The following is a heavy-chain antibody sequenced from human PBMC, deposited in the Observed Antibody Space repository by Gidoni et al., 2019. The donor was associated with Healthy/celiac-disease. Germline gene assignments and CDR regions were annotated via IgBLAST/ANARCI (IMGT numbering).Heavy chain of an antibody. D-gene: IGHD3-10*01. CDR1: GGSISSYY. CDR3: ARDLNYYGSGSYENAFDI. J-gene: IGHJ3*02. V-gene: IGHV4-59*01. Sequence: QVQLQESGPGLVKPSETLSLTCTVSGGSISSYYWSWIRQPPGKGLEWIGYIYYSGSTNYNPSLKSRVTISVDTSKNQFSLKLSSVTAADTAVYYCARDLNYYGSGSYENAFDIWGQGTMVTVSS. CDR2: IYYSGST.